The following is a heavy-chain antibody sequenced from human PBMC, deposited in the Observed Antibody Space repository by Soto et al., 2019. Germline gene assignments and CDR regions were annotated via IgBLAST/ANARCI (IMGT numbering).Heavy chain of an antibody. J-gene: IGHJ4*02. CDR2: IYYSGST. D-gene: IGHD3-9*01. CDR1: GGSISSGGYY. V-gene: IGHV4-31*03. Sequence: QVQLQESGPGLVKPSQTLSLTCTVSGGSISSGGYYWSWIRQHPGKGLEWIGYIYYSGSTYYNPSLKSRVTISIDMSKNQFSLKLSSVTAADTAVYYCARRLALTGYWGEYFDYWGQGTLVTVSS. CDR3: ARRLALTGYWGEYFDY.